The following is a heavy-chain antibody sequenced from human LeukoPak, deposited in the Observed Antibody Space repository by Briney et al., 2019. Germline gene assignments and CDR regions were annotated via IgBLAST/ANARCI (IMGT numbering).Heavy chain of an antibody. D-gene: IGHD1-26*01. CDR2: IYYSGST. V-gene: IGHV4-59*01. CDR1: GGSISSYY. J-gene: IGHJ6*02. Sequence: SETLSLTCTVSGGSISSYYWSWIRQPPGKGLEWIGYIYYSGSTNYNPSLKSRVTISVDTSKNQFSLKLSSMTAADTAVYYCAREWVAYYYGMDVWGQGTTVTVSS. CDR3: AREWVAYYYGMDV.